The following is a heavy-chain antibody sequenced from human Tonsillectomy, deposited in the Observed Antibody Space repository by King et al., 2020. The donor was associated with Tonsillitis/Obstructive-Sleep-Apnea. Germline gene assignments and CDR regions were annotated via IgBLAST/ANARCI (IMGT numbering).Heavy chain of an antibody. CDR3: VKPVAGTCFYAFDI. V-gene: IGHV3-64D*06. J-gene: IGHJ3*02. CDR2: ISSDGVTQ. Sequence: VQLVESGGGLVQPGGSLRLSCSASGFTFGSYAMHWVRQAPGKGLEYVSAISSDGVTQYYADSVKDRFTIPRDNSKNTLYLQMSSLRVEDTAVYYCVKPVAGTCFYAFDIWGQGTMVIVSS. CDR1: GFTFGSYA. D-gene: IGHD6-19*01.